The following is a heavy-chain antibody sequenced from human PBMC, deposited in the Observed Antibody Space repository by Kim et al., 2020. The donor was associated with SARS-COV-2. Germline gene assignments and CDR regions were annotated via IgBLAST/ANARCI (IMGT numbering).Heavy chain of an antibody. CDR1: GFTFGTYT. V-gene: IGHV3-21*01. D-gene: IGHD2-2*01. Sequence: GGSLRLSCAASGFTFGTYTMNWVRQAPGKGLEWVSSISRSSSYIYYADSVKGRFTISRDNAKKSLYLQMNSLRAEDTAVYYCARDGYCSSTSCYFFMGLYLGDGMDVWGQGTTVTVSS. CDR2: ISRSSSYI. CDR3: ARDGYCSSTSCYFFMGLYLGDGMDV. J-gene: IGHJ6*02.